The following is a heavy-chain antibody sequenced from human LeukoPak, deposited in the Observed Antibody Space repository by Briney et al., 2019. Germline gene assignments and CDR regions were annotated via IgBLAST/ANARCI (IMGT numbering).Heavy chain of an antibody. Sequence: SETLSLTCTVSGGSISSGSYYWSWIRQPAGKGLEWIGRIYTSGSTNYIPSLKSRVTISVDTSKNQFSLKLSSVTAADTAVYYCARGDTGNYGLWGQGTLVTVSS. D-gene: IGHD1-26*01. J-gene: IGHJ4*02. CDR3: ARGDTGNYGL. V-gene: IGHV4-61*02. CDR2: IYTSGST. CDR1: GGSISSGSYY.